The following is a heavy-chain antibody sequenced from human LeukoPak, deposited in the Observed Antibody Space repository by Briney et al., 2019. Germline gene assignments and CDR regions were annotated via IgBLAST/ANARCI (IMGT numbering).Heavy chain of an antibody. J-gene: IGHJ4*02. V-gene: IGHV4-38-2*02. D-gene: IGHD6-13*01. CDR2: IYHSGST. CDR1: GYSISSGYY. CDR3: ARQVVAAAPGLFDY. Sequence: SETLSLICTVSGYSISSGYYWGWIRQPPGKGLEWIGSIYHSGSTYYNPSLKSRVTISVDTSKNQFSLKLSSVTAADTAVYYCARQVVAAAPGLFDYWGQGTLVTVSS.